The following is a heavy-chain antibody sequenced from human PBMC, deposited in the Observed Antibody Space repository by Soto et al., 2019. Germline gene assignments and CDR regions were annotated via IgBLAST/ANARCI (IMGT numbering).Heavy chain of an antibody. V-gene: IGHV4-39*01. D-gene: IGHD5-12*01. Sequence: SETLSLTCTVSGGSISSSSYYWGWIRQPPGKGLEWIGSIYYSGSTYYNPSLKSRVTISVDTSKNQFSLKLSSVTAADTALSYCARLRGGYSGYDYDPYGIDVWGQETTDTVSS. CDR3: ARLRGGYSGYDYDPYGIDV. CDR1: GGSISSSSYY. J-gene: IGHJ6*02. CDR2: IYYSGST.